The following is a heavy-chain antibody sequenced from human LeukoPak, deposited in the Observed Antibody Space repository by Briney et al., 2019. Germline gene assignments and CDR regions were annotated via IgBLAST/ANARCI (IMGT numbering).Heavy chain of an antibody. J-gene: IGHJ4*02. D-gene: IGHD3-22*01. CDR1: GFTVSSNY. V-gene: IGHV3-53*01. Sequence: GGSLRLSCAASGFTVSSNYMSWVRQAPGKGLEWVSVIYSGGSTYYADSVKGRFTISRDNSKNTLYLQMNSLRAEDTAVYYCARDQYDYYDSSGPDYWGQGTLVTVSS. CDR3: ARDQYDYYDSSGPDY. CDR2: IYSGGST.